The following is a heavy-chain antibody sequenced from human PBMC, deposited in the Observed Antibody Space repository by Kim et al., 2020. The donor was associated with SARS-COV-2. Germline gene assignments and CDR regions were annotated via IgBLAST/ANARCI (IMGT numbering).Heavy chain of an antibody. V-gene: IGHV3-30*01. Sequence: YYADSVKGRFTISRDNSKNTLYLQMNSLRAEDTAVYYCARGDGYNTYFDLWGRGTLVTVSS. J-gene: IGHJ2*01. CDR3: ARGDGYNTYFDL. D-gene: IGHD5-12*01.